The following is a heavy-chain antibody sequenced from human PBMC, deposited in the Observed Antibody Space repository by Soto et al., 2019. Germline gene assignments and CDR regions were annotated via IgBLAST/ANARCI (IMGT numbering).Heavy chain of an antibody. CDR1: GGSFNNYA. J-gene: IGHJ4*02. D-gene: IGHD1-1*01. CDR3: ARDAYYYDGTTGKSSFDY. Sequence: QVQLVQSGAEVKKPGSSVKVSCKASGGSFNNYAISWVRQAPGQGLEWMGGFIPIFGRANYAQKFQGRVTITAAEFTTTASMELSSLRSADTAVYYCARDAYYYDGTTGKSSFDYWGQGTLVTVSS. V-gene: IGHV1-69*12. CDR2: FIPIFGRA.